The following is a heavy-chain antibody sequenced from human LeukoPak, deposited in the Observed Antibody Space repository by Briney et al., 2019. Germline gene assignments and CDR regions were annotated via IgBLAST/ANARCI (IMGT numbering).Heavy chain of an antibody. CDR1: GGSISSYY. Sequence: SETLSLTCTVSGGSISSYYWSWIRQPPGKGLEWIGYIYYSGSTNYNPSLKSRVTISVDTSKNQFSLKLSSVTAADTAVYYCAREGGDFWSGYPNYYYYMDVWGKGTTVTVSS. D-gene: IGHD3-3*01. CDR3: AREGGDFWSGYPNYYYYMDV. J-gene: IGHJ6*03. CDR2: IYYSGST. V-gene: IGHV4-59*01.